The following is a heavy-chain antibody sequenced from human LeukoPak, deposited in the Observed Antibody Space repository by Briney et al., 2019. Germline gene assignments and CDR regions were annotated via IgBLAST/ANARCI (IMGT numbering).Heavy chain of an antibody. CDR3: AKDRPYISSWYGCSTP. V-gene: IGHV3-23*01. D-gene: IGHD6-13*01. J-gene: IGHJ5*02. Sequence: SGGSLRLSCAASGSTFSSNGMTWVRQAPGKGLEWVSTISDSGGGAHYADSVEGRFTISRDSSRGTLYLQMHSLRAEDTAVYYCAKDRPYISSWYGCSTPWGQGTLVTVSS. CDR1: GSTFSSNG. CDR2: ISDSGGGA.